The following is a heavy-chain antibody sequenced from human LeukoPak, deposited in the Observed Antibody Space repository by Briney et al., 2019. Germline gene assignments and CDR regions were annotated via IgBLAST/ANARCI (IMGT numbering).Heavy chain of an antibody. D-gene: IGHD3-3*01. CDR1: GGSISSSSYY. CDR2: IYYSGST. Sequence: SETLSLTCTVSGGSISSSSYYWGWIRQPPGKGLEWIGSIYYSGSTYYNPSLKSRVTISVDTSKNQFSLKLSSVTAADTAVYYCARLPGIFGVVKNYFDYWGQGTLVTVSS. J-gene: IGHJ4*02. CDR3: ARLPGIFGVVKNYFDY. V-gene: IGHV4-39*01.